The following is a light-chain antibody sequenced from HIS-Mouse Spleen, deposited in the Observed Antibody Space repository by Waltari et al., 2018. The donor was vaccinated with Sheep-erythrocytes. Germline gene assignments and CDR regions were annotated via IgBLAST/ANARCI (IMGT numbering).Light chain of an antibody. CDR1: SSYVGGYNY. CDR2: EVS. J-gene: IGLJ1*01. Sequence: QSALTQPPSASGSPGQSVTISCTGTSSYVGGYNYVSWYQQPPGKAPKLMIYEVSKRPSGVPDRFSGSKSGNTASLTVSGLQAEDEADYYCCSYAGSYNHVFATGTKVTVL. CDR3: CSYAGSYNHV. V-gene: IGLV2-8*01.